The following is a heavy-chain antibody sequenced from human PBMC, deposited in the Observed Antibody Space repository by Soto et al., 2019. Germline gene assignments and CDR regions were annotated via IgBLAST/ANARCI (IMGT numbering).Heavy chain of an antibody. V-gene: IGHV4-34*01. Sequence: QVQLQQWGAGLLKPSETLSLTCAVYGGSFSGYYWSWIRQPPGKGLEWIGEINHSGSTNYNPSLKSRVTISVDTSKNQFSLKLSSVTAADTAVYYCARDHYDFWSGYYKRGPFDYWGQGTLVTVSS. J-gene: IGHJ4*02. CDR1: GGSFSGYY. D-gene: IGHD3-3*01. CDR3: ARDHYDFWSGYYKRGPFDY. CDR2: INHSGST.